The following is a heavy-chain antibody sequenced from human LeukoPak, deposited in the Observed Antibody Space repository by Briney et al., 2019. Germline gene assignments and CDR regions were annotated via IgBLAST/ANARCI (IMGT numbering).Heavy chain of an antibody. CDR3: ARVVGVVAATPALDY. D-gene: IGHD2-15*01. CDR1: GFTFSSYS. Sequence: PGGSLRLSCAASGFTFSSYSMNWVRQAPGKGLEWVSSISCSSSYIYYADSVKGRFTISRDNAKNSLYLQMNSLRAEDTAVYYCARVVGVVAATPALDYWGQGTLVTVSS. CDR2: ISCSSSYI. J-gene: IGHJ4*02. V-gene: IGHV3-21*01.